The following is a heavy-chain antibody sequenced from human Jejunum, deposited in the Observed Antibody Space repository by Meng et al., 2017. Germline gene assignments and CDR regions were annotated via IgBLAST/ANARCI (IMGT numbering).Heavy chain of an antibody. CDR2: IYHTGNT. V-gene: IGHV4-4*02. CDR1: GVSGNTPNW. Sequence: QVRLQGRRLGLWKSSGTLYLTGDVSGVSGNTPNWWSCVRHSPGKGLERIGEIYHTGNTNYNPSLKGRVSVSMDGSKNQFSLKLTSVTAADTAVYFCARVREVPLGTGDWFDPWGQGTLVTVSS. CDR3: ARVREVPLGTGDWFDP. J-gene: IGHJ5*02. D-gene: IGHD1/OR15-1a*01.